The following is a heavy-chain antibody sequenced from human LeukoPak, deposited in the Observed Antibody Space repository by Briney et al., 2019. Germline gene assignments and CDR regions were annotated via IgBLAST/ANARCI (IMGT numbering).Heavy chain of an antibody. CDR2: INHSGST. D-gene: IGHD3-22*01. V-gene: IGHV4-34*01. J-gene: IGHJ6*03. CDR1: GGSFSGYY. CDR3: ARVREYYYDSSGYRAYYYYYYMDV. Sequence: SETLSLTCAAYGGSFSGYYWSWIRQPPGKGLEWIGEINHSGSTNYNPSLKSRVTISVDTSKNQFSLKLSSVTAADTAVYYCARVREYYYDSSGYRAYYYYYYMDVWGKGTTVTVSS.